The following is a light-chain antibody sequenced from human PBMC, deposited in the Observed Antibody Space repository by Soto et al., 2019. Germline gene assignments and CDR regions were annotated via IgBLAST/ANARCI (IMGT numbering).Light chain of an antibody. J-gene: IGKJ1*01. CDR1: QSVSSN. CDR3: QQYNNWPRT. V-gene: IGKV3-15*01. Sequence: EIVMTQSPATLSVSPRERATLSCRVSQSVSSNLAWYQQKPGQAPRLLIYGASTRATGIPARFSGSGSGTEFTLTISSLQSEDFAVYYCQQYNNWPRTFGQGTKVEIK. CDR2: GAS.